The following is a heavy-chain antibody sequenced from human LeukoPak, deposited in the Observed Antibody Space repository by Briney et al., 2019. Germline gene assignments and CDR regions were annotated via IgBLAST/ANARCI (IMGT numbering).Heavy chain of an antibody. D-gene: IGHD6-13*01. CDR1: GGSISSYY. J-gene: IGHJ5*02. CDR3: ASCSKGIAWS. V-gene: IGHV4-59*01. Sequence: PSETLSLTCTVSGGSISSYYWGWIRQPPGKGLVWIGYIHYSGSTNYNPSLKSRVTISVDTSKNQFSLKLSSVTAADTAVYYCASCSKGIAWSWGQGTLVTVSS. CDR2: IHYSGST.